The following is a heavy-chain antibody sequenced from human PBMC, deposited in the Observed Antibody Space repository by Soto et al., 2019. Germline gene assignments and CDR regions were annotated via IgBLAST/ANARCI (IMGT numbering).Heavy chain of an antibody. CDR2: IYVSGST. CDR3: ARDYSVSGSYAPWFDP. D-gene: IGHD3-16*01. CDR1: GVTVTLNY. V-gene: IGHV3-66*01. J-gene: IGHJ5*02. Sequence: DVQLVESGGGLVQPGGSLRLSCAASGVTVTLNYMSWLRQAPGKGLEWVSIIYVSGSTYYADSVKGRFTISRDSSKNTLYLQMNSLRVEDTAVYYCARDYSVSGSYAPWFDPRGQGTLVTVSS.